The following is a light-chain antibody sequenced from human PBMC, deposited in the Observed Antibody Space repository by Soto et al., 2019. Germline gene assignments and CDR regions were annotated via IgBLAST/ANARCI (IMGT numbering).Light chain of an antibody. Sequence: QSALTQPASVSGSPGQSITISCTGTSSDVGGYNYVSWFQQHPGKAPKLMIYEVSNRPSGVSNRFSGSKSGNTASLTISGLQAEDEADYYCNSYTSTSTWVFGRGTKVTVL. CDR3: NSYTSTSTWV. CDR2: EVS. CDR1: SSDVGGYNY. J-gene: IGLJ3*02. V-gene: IGLV2-14*01.